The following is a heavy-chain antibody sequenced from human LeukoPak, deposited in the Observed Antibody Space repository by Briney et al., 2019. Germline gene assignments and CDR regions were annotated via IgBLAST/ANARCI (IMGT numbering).Heavy chain of an antibody. CDR1: GGSISSYY. J-gene: IGHJ5*02. CDR3: ARGAYCSGGSCYGEDNWFDP. CDR2: IYYSGST. Sequence: SETLSLTCTVSGGSISSYYWSWIRQPPGKGLEWIGYIYYSGSTNYNPSLKSRVTISVDTSKNQFSLKLSSVTAADTAVYYCARGAYCSGGSCYGEDNWFDPWGQGTLVTVSS. V-gene: IGHV4-59*01. D-gene: IGHD2-15*01.